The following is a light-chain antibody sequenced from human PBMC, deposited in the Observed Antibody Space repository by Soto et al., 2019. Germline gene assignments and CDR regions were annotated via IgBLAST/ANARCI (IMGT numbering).Light chain of an antibody. CDR1: QSVSSN. Sequence: EIVMTQSPATLSVSPGERATLSCRASQSVSSNLAWYQQKPGQAPRLLMFSVSGRATGIPVRFSGSGSGTEFTLTINSLQSEDFAVYYWQQYNSWPLTFGGGTKVEIK. J-gene: IGKJ4*01. CDR3: QQYNSWPLT. CDR2: SVS. V-gene: IGKV3-15*01.